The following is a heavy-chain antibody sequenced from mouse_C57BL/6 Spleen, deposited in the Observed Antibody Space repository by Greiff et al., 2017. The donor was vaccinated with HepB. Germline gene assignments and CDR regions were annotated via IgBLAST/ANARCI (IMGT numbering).Heavy chain of an antibody. D-gene: IGHD1-1*01. CDR2: INPSTGGT. Sequence: EVKLVESGPELVKPGASVKISCKASGYSFTGYYMNWVKQSPEKSLEWIGEINPSTGGTTYNQKFKAKATLTVDKSSSTAYMQLKSLTSEDSAVYYCARRLRYWYFDVWGTGTTVTVSS. J-gene: IGHJ1*03. CDR1: GYSFTGYY. CDR3: ARRLRYWYFDV. V-gene: IGHV1-42*01.